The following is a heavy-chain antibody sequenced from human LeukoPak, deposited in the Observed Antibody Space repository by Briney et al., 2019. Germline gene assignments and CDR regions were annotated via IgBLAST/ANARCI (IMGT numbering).Heavy chain of an antibody. Sequence: GASLRLSCAATGFTFSDHNMGWMRQAPGKGLEWTSYMSGSGIYYADSVKGRFTISRDNAKNSLYLQMSSLRAEASAVYFCARRSLTIGGHAFDVWGQGTLVTVSS. CDR2: MSGSGI. V-gene: IGHV3-11*01. D-gene: IGHD3-10*01. CDR3: ARRSLTIGGHAFDV. J-gene: IGHJ3*01. CDR1: GFTFSDHN.